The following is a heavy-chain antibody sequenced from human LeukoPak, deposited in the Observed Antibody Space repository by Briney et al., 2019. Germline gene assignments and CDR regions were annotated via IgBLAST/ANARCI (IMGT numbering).Heavy chain of an antibody. J-gene: IGHJ4*02. CDR1: GYTFTKYY. Sequence: ASVTVSCKASGYTFTKYYMHWVRQAPGQGLEWMGIINPSGGSTSYAQKLQGRVTMTRDTSTSKVYVEVSSLRSGDAAGYYCARFLYGGGRYFYYWGQGTLVTVSS. CDR3: ARFLYGGGRYFYY. V-gene: IGHV1-46*04. D-gene: IGHD2/OR15-2a*01. CDR2: INPSGGST.